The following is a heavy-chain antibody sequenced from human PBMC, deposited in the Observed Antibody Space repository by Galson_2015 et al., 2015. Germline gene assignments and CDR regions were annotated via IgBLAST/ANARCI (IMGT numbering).Heavy chain of an antibody. D-gene: IGHD3-16*02. CDR3: AIDYIWGSYRSPYNAFDI. CDR1: GGTFSSYA. Sequence: SCKASGGTFSSYAISWVRQAPGQGLEWMGGIIPIFGTANYAQKFQGRVTITTDESTSTAYMELSSLRSEDTAVYYCAIDYIWGSYRSPYNAFDIWGQGTMVTVSS. V-gene: IGHV1-69*05. CDR2: IIPIFGTA. J-gene: IGHJ3*02.